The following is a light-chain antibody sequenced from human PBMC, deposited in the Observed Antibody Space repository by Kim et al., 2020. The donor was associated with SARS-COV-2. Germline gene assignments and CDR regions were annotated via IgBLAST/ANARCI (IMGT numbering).Light chain of an antibody. CDR3: QQRSNWPLYT. CDR2: DAS. Sequence: LSPSDSATLSRRASQNVSTYLASYQQKPGQAPRLLIYDASNRATGIPARFSGSGSGTDFTLTISSLEPEDFAVYYCQQRSNWPLYTFGQGTKLEI. CDR1: QNVSTY. V-gene: IGKV3-11*01. J-gene: IGKJ2*01.